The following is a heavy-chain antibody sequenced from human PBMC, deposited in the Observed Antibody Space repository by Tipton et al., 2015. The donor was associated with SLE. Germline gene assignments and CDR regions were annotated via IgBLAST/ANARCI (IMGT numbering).Heavy chain of an antibody. CDR1: GDTFSTYS. J-gene: IGHJ4*02. CDR3: ARGRELPILRYYFDY. CDR2: IIPNIDAA. D-gene: IGHD1-26*01. Sequence: QLVQSGAEVKKPGSSVKVSCKASGDTFSTYSISWLRQSPGQGFEWMGGIIPNIDAADYAQKFQGRVTMTWDTSTSTVYMELSSLTSEDTAVYYCARGRELPILRYYFDYWGQGTLVTVSS. V-gene: IGHV1-69*06.